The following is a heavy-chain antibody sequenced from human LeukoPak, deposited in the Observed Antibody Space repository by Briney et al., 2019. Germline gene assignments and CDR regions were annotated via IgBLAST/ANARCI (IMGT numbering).Heavy chain of an antibody. J-gene: IGHJ5*02. CDR2: IYYSGST. Sequence: SETLSLTCTVSGGSISSSSYYWGWIRQPPGKGLEWIGSIYYSGSTYYNPSLKSRVTISVDTSKNQFSLKLSSVTAADTAVYYCARTYYDFWMGFDPWGQGTLVTVSS. V-gene: IGHV4-39*01. CDR3: ARTYYDFWMGFDP. D-gene: IGHD3-3*01. CDR1: GGSISSSSYY.